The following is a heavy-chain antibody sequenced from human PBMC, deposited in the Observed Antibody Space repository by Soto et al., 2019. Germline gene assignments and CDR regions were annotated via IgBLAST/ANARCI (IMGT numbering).Heavy chain of an antibody. CDR1: GFTFSSYA. Sequence: EVQLLESGGGLVQPGGSLRLSCAASGFTFSSYAMSWVRQAPGKGLEWVSAISGSGGSTYYADSVKGRFTISRDNSKNTLYLQMNSLRAEDTAVYYCAKLDIVVVAAGQEGDYWGQGTLVTVSS. CDR3: AKLDIVVVAAGQEGDY. CDR2: ISGSGGST. J-gene: IGHJ4*02. V-gene: IGHV3-23*01. D-gene: IGHD2-2*01.